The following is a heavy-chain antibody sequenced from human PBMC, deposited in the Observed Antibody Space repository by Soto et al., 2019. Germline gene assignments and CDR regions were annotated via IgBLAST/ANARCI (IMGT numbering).Heavy chain of an antibody. CDR1: GYSFTSYW. CDR2: IDPSDSYT. V-gene: IGHV5-10-1*01. CDR3: ARHPDNYGITGNWFDP. Sequence: GESLKISCKGSGYSFTSYWISWVRQMPGKGLEWMGRIDPSDSYTNYSPSFQGHVTISADKSISTAYLQWSSLKASDNSMYYCARHPDNYGITGNWFDPWGQGTLVTVSS. D-gene: IGHD1-20*01. J-gene: IGHJ5*02.